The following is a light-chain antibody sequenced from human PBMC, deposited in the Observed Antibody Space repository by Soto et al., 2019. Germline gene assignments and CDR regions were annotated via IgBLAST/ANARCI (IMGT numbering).Light chain of an antibody. J-gene: IGKJ1*01. V-gene: IGKV3-15*01. CDR3: QQRSSWPKT. CDR2: GAS. Sequence: IVMTQSPGTLSVSPGERATLSCRASQNIGNKVGWYQQKPGQAPRLLIYGASTRATSIPVRFSGSGSGTEFTLTITSLQSEDCAVYYCQQRSSWPKTFGQGTKVEIK. CDR1: QNIGNK.